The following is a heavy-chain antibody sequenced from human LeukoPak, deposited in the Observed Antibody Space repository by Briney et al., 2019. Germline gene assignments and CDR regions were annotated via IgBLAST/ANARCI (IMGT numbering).Heavy chain of an antibody. Sequence: GSLRLSCAASGFTFSSYSMNWVRQPPGKGLEWIGEINHSGSTNYNPSLKSRVTISVGTSKNQFSLKLSSVTAADTAVYYCARRNMVRGVYDLFFDYWGQGTLVTVSS. J-gene: IGHJ4*02. D-gene: IGHD3-10*01. CDR3: ARRNMVRGVYDLFFDY. V-gene: IGHV4-34*01. CDR1: GFTFSSYS. CDR2: INHSGST.